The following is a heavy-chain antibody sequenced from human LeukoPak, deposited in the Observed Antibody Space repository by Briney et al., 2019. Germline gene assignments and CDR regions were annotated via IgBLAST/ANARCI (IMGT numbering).Heavy chain of an antibody. Sequence: ASVKVSCKASGYTFTSYDINWVRQATGQGLEWMGWMNPNSGNTGYAQKFQGRVTMTRNTSISTAYMEPSSLRSEDTAVYYCARGGGVVVRGVISVWFDPWGQGTLVTVSS. CDR1: GYTFTSYD. CDR3: ARGGGVVVRGVISVWFDP. D-gene: IGHD3-10*01. V-gene: IGHV1-8*01. CDR2: MNPNSGNT. J-gene: IGHJ5*02.